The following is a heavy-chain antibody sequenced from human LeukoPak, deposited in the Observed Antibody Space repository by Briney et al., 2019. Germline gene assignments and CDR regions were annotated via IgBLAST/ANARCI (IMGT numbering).Heavy chain of an antibody. CDR2: IWYDGSNK. V-gene: IGHV3-33*01. J-gene: IGHJ4*02. CDR3: AREDSGSYYYYFDY. D-gene: IGHD1-26*01. Sequence: GRSLRLSCAASGFTFRSYGMHWVRQAPGKGLEWVAVIWYDGSNKYYADSVKGRFTISRDNSKNTLYLQMNSLRAEDTAVYYCAREDSGSYYYYFDYWGQGTLVTVSS. CDR1: GFTFRSYG.